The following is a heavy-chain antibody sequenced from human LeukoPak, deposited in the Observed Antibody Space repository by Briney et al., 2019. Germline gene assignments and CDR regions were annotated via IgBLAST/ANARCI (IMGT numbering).Heavy chain of an antibody. CDR2: LNPKSDNT. CDR3: ARGSGGILSFGELKHLDY. CDR1: GYTFTSYD. V-gene: IGHV1-8*01. Sequence: ASVKVSCKSSGYTFTSYDMNWLRPASGQGLEWMGWLNPKSDNTGYAQKFQGRVTMTRNTSISTAYMELSSLSSEDTAVYYCARGSGGILSFGELKHLDYWGQGTLVTVSS. D-gene: IGHD3-10*01. J-gene: IGHJ4*02.